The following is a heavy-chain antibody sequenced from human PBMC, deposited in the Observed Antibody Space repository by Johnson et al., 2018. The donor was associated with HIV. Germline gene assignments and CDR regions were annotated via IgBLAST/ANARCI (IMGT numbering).Heavy chain of an antibody. J-gene: IGHJ3*02. CDR3: AKESRGAPGAFDI. Sequence: QVQLVESGGGLIQPGGSLRLSCAASGFTFSSYGMHWVRQAPGKGLEWVAFIRYDGSNKYYAESVKGRFTIARDNSKNTLYLQMNSLRAEDTSVYYCAKESRGAPGAFDIWGQGTMVTVSS. D-gene: IGHD3-10*01. V-gene: IGHV3-30*02. CDR2: IRYDGSNK. CDR1: GFTFSSYG.